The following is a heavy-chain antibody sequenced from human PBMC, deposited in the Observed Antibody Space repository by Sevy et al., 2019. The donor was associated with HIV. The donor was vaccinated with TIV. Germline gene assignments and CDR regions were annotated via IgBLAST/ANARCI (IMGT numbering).Heavy chain of an antibody. CDR3: ARGGRRIDVYNRKDAFDI. V-gene: IGHV3-48*03. CDR2: ISSSGSSM. J-gene: IGHJ3*02. D-gene: IGHD1-20*01. Sequence: GGSLRLSCAASGFTFSSYEMNWVRQAPGKGLEWLSHISSSGSSMYYADSVKGRFTISRDNAKNSLYLQMNSLRAEDKAVYYCARGGRRIDVYNRKDAFDIWGQGTMVTVSS. CDR1: GFTFSSYE.